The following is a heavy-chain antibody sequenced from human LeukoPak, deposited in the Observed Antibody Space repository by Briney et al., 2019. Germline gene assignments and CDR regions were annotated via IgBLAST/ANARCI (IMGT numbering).Heavy chain of an antibody. V-gene: IGHV4-4*07. J-gene: IGHJ6*02. CDR3: ARGGTIKNGMDV. Sequence: SETLSLTCIVSGDSMSGYYWSWIRQPAGKGLEWIGRIYMSGSTNYNPSLRSRVTMSLDTSKNQFSLNLSSVTAADTAVYYCARGGTIKNGMDVWGQGTTVTVSS. CDR2: IYMSGST. CDR1: GDSMSGYY. D-gene: IGHD1-14*01.